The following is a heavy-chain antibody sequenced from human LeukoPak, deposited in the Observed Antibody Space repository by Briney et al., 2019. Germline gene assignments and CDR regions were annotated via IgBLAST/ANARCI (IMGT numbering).Heavy chain of an antibody. CDR2: ISYDGSNK. V-gene: IGHV3-30*18. D-gene: IGHD6-19*01. CDR3: AKGPYSSGWYYFDY. J-gene: IGHJ4*02. Sequence: GRSLRPSCAASGFTFSSYGMHWVRQAPGKGLEWVAVISYDGSNKYYADSVKGRFTISRDNSKNTLYLQMNSLRAEDTAVYYCAKGPYSSGWYYFDYWGQGTLVTVSS. CDR1: GFTFSSYG.